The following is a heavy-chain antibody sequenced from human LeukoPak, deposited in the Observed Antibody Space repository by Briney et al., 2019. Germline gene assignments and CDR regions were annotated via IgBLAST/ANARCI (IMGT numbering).Heavy chain of an antibody. CDR1: GGSISSYY. V-gene: IGHV4-59*01. Sequence: PSETLSLTCTVSGGSISSYYWSWLGQAPGKGREGVGYIYYSGSTNYNPSLKSRVTISVDTSKNQFSLKLSSVTAADTAVYYCARGLDYYYYYMDVWGKGTTVTVSS. J-gene: IGHJ6*03. CDR2: IYYSGST. CDR3: ARGLDYYYYYMDV. D-gene: IGHD3-16*01.